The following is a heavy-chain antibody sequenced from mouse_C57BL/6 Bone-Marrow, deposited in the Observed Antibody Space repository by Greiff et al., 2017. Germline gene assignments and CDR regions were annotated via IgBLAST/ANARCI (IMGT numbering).Heavy chain of an antibody. V-gene: IGHV1-74*01. CDR2: IHPSDSDT. CDR3: AIFAMDY. J-gene: IGHJ4*01. Sequence: QVQLKQPGAELVKPGASVKVSCKASGYTFTSYWMHWVKQRPGQGLEWIGRIHPSDSDTNYNQKFKGKATLTVDKSSSTAYMQLSSLTSEYSAVYYCAIFAMDYWGQGTSVTVSS. CDR1: GYTFTSYW.